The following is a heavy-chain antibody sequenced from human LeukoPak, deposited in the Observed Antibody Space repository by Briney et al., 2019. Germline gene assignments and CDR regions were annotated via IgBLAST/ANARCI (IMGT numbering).Heavy chain of an antibody. D-gene: IGHD6-19*01. CDR1: GYTFTSYD. J-gene: IGHJ4*02. Sequence: ASVKVSCKASGYTFTSYDINWVRQAPGQGLEWMGWINTNTGNPTYAQGFTGRFVFSLDTSVSTAYLQSSSLKAEDTAVYYCAREALIAVAGFDYWGQGTLVTVSS. CDR2: INTNTGNP. CDR3: AREALIAVAGFDY. V-gene: IGHV7-4-1*02.